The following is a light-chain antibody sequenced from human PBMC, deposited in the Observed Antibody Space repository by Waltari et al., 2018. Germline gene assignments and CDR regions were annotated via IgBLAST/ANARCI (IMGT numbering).Light chain of an antibody. J-gene: IGLJ3*02. Sequence: VLTQEPSLTVSPGGTVTLTCDSTTGVVTTKYYPNWCQQKPGQSPRTLIYDTDKKHSVTPARFAGSLRGGKAALTLSNVQPEDEADYYCSLYYGDARWVFGGGTKLTVL. CDR1: TGVVTTKYY. V-gene: IGLV7-43*01. CDR2: DTD. CDR3: SLYYGDARWV.